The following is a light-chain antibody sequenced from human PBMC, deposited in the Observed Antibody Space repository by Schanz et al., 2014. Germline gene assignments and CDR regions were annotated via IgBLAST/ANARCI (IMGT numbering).Light chain of an antibody. CDR3: QQLNSYPAYT. CDR2: AAS. CDR1: QGISSY. J-gene: IGKJ2*01. Sequence: IQLTQSPSSLSASVGDRVTLTCRASQGISSYLAWYQQKPGKAPKLLIYAASTLQSGVPSRFSGSGSGTDFTLTISSLQPEDFATYYCQQLNSYPAYTFGQGTKLEIK. V-gene: IGKV1-9*01.